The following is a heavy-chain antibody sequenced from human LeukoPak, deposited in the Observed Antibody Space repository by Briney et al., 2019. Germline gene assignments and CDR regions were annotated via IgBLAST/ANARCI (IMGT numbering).Heavy chain of an antibody. CDR2: IYYSGST. D-gene: IGHD1-26*01. Sequence: PSETLSITCTVSGGSISSYYWGWIRQPPGKGLEWIGYIYYSGSTNYNPSLKSRVTISVDTSKNQFSLKLSSVTAADTAVYYCARERSGSYPPYYFDYWGQGALVTVSS. CDR1: GGSISSYY. V-gene: IGHV4-59*01. J-gene: IGHJ4*02. CDR3: ARERSGSYPPYYFDY.